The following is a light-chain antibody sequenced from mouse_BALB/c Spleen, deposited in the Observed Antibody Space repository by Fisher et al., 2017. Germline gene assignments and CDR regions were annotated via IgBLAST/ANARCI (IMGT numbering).Light chain of an antibody. CDR3: QQWSSNPPT. V-gene: IGKV4-74*01. CDR1: SSVSSSY. Sequence: IVMTQTPAIMSASLGERVTMTCTASSSVSSSYLHWYQQKPGSSPKLWIYSTSNLASGVPARFSGSGSGTSYSLTISRMEAEDAATYYCQQWSSNPPTFGAGTKLELK. CDR2: STS. J-gene: IGKJ5*01.